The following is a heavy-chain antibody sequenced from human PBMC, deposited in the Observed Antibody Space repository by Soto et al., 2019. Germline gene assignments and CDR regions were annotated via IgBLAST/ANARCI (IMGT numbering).Heavy chain of an antibody. Sequence: PGGSLRLSCAASGFTFTRYAMHWVRQAPGKGLEWVAVIWYDGSNKYYADSVKGRFTISRGNSKNTLYLQMNSLRAEDTAVYYCARESLGPGGEYYFDYWGQGTLVTVSS. CDR2: IWYDGSNK. CDR1: GFTFTRYA. V-gene: IGHV3-33*08. D-gene: IGHD7-27*01. CDR3: ARESLGPGGEYYFDY. J-gene: IGHJ4*02.